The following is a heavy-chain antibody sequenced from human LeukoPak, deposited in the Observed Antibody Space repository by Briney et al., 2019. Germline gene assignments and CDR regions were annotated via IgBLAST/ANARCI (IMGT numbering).Heavy chain of an antibody. CDR3: ARDRRYYYDSSGYYYPFDY. CDR2: ISAYNGRT. Sequence: ASVKVSCKASGYTFTSYGISWVRQAPGQGLEWMGWISAYNGRTNYAQKLQGRVTMTTDTSTSTGYMELRSLRSDDTAVYYCARDRRYYYDSSGYYYPFDYWGQGTLVTASS. V-gene: IGHV1-18*01. J-gene: IGHJ4*02. D-gene: IGHD3-22*01. CDR1: GYTFTSYG.